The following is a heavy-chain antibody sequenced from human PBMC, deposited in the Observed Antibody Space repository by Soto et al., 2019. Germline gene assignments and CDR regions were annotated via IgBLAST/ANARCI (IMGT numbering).Heavy chain of an antibody. CDR2: ISGSGGST. CDR1: GFTFSSYA. CDR3: AKGYDFWSSNYYYYYGMDV. D-gene: IGHD3-3*01. Sequence: EVQLLESGGGLVQPGGSLRLSCAGSGFTFSSYAMSWVRQAPGKGLEWVSGISGSGGSTYYADSVKGRFTVSRDNSKNTLHLQRNSLRAEDTAEYYCAKGYDFWSSNYYYYYGMDVWGQGTTVTVSS. V-gene: IGHV3-23*01. J-gene: IGHJ6*02.